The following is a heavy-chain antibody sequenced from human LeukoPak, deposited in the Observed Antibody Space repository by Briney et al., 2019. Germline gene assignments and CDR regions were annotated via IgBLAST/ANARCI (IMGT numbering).Heavy chain of an antibody. CDR1: GFTFSSYA. D-gene: IGHD5-12*01. V-gene: IGHV3-30-3*01. CDR2: ISYDGSNE. J-gene: IGHJ4*02. CDR3: AKGSNRGVATIDY. Sequence: GGSLRLSCAASGFTFSSYAMHWVRQAPGKGLEWVAVISYDGSNEYYADSVKGRFTISRDNSKNTLFLQMNSLRAEDTAVYYCAKGSNRGVATIDYWGQGTLVTVSS.